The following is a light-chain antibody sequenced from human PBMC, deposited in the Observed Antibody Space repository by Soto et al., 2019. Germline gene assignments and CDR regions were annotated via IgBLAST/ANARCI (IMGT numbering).Light chain of an antibody. J-gene: IGKJ1*01. CDR3: QQRSSWPWT. CDR2: FAS. Sequence: EIVLTQSPATLSLSPGDRATLSCRASHSVGSLLAWYQRKPGQAPRLLIYFASNRATGVPDRFGGSGSGTDFTLTIDSLEPEDFALFYCQQRSSWPWTFGQGTMVEIK. CDR1: HSVGSL. V-gene: IGKV3-11*01.